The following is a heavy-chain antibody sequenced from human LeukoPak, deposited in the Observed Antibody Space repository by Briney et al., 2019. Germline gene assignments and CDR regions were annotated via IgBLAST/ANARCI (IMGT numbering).Heavy chain of an antibody. CDR1: GGTFSSYA. D-gene: IGHD6-19*01. J-gene: IGHJ4*02. Sequence: SVKVSCKASGGTFSSYAISWVRQAPGQGLEWMGRIIPILGIANYAQKFQGRVTITADKSTSTAYMELSSLRSEDTAVYYCARNLDSSGWSNYLDYWGQGTLVTVSS. V-gene: IGHV1-69*04. CDR2: IIPILGIA. CDR3: ARNLDSSGWSNYLDY.